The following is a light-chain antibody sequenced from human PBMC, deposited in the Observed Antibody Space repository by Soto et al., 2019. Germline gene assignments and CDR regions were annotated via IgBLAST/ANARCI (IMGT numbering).Light chain of an antibody. J-gene: IGLJ1*01. Sequence: QPALTQPASVSGSPGQASTISCTGTSSDVGGYNYVSWYQHHPGKAPKLMIFDVSNRSSGVSNRFSGSKSGNTASLTISGLQPEDEADYYCSSYTTSNTRQIVFGTGTKVTVL. CDR2: DVS. V-gene: IGLV2-14*03. CDR3: SSYTTSNTRQIV. CDR1: SSDVGGYNY.